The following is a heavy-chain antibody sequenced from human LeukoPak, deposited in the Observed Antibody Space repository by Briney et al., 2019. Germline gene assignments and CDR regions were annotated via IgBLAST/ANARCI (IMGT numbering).Heavy chain of an antibody. J-gene: IGHJ4*02. Sequence: PSETLSLTCTVSGGSISSGSYYWSWIRQPAGKGLEWIGRIYTSGSTNYNPSLKSRVTISVDTSKNQFSLKLSSVTAADTAVYYCVRDYYDSSGYYYGDYWGQGTLVTVSS. CDR3: VRDYYDSSGYYYGDY. CDR2: IYTSGST. CDR1: GGSISSGSYY. D-gene: IGHD3-22*01. V-gene: IGHV4-61*02.